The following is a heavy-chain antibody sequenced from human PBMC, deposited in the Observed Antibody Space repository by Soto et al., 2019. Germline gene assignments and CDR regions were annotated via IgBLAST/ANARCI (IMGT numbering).Heavy chain of an antibody. CDR3: ARETRDTAMVYYGMDV. J-gene: IGHJ6*02. CDR2: INPNSGGT. V-gene: IGHV1-2*04. CDR1: GYTFTGYY. D-gene: IGHD5-18*01. Sequence: ASVKVSCKASGYTFTGYYMHWVRQAPGQGLEWMGWINPNSGGTNYAQKFQGWVTMTRDTSISTAYMELSRLRSDDAAVYYCARETRDTAMVYYGMDVWGQGTTVTVSS.